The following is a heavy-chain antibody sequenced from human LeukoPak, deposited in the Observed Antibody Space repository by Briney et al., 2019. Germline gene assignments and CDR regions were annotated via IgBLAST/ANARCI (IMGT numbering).Heavy chain of an antibody. CDR2: ISGSGGST. CDR3: AKVITAGWQKDDLDI. Sequence: PGGSLRLFCAASGFPFSSNAMNWVRQAPGKGLEWVSAISGSGGSTYYADSVKGRFTISRDNSKNTLYLQMNNLGAEDTALYYCAKVITAGWQKDDLDIWGRGTMVTVSS. CDR1: GFPFSSNA. J-gene: IGHJ3*02. D-gene: IGHD5-18*01. V-gene: IGHV3-23*01.